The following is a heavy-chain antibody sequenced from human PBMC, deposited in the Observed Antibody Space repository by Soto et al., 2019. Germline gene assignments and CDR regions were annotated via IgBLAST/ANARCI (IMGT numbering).Heavy chain of an antibody. D-gene: IGHD6-19*01. J-gene: IGHJ6*02. CDR1: GFTFSSYA. CDR2: ISYDGSNK. V-gene: IGHV3-30-3*01. CDR3: ARVREYSSGWYDYYYYYYGMDV. Sequence: PGGSLRLSCAASGFTFSSYAMHWVRQAPGKGLEWVAVISYDGSNKYYADSVKGRFTISRDNSKNTLYLQMNSLRAEDTAVYYCARVREYSSGWYDYYYYYYGMDVWGQGTTVTVSS.